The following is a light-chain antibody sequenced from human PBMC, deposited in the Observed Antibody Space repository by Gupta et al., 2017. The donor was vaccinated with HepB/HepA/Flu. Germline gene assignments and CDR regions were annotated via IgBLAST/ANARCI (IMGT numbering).Light chain of an antibody. CDR1: QTVNTNY. V-gene: IGKV3-20*01. Sequence: EIVLTQSPGILSLSPGERATLSCRASQTVNTNYFGWYQQKPGQAPRLLIYGTSTRAIGTPVRFSGSGSGTEFTLTISRLEPEDFAVYYCQQYDSAPRMCSFGQGTKLQIK. CDR3: QQYDSAPRMCS. CDR2: GTS. J-gene: IGKJ2*04.